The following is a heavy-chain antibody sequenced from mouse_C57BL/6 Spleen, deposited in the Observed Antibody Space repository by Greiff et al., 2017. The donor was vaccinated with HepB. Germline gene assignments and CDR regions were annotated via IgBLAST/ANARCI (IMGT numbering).Heavy chain of an antibody. J-gene: IGHJ4*01. D-gene: IGHD2-10*01. Sequence: EVKVEESGPGLVKPSQSLSLTCSVTGYSITSGYYWNWIRQFPGNKLEWMGYISYDGSNNYNPSLKNRISITRDTSKNQFFLKLNSVTTEDTATYYCATNPAYFYAMDYWGQGTSVTVSS. CDR3: ATNPAYFYAMDY. CDR1: GYSITSGYY. V-gene: IGHV3-6*01. CDR2: ISYDGSN.